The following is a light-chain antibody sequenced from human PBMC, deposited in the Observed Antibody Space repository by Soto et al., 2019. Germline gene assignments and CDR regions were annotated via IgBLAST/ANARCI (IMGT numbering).Light chain of an antibody. V-gene: IGKV3-20*01. CDR1: QSVSSSY. CDR2: AAS. CDR3: QQYGISPPSLPPYT. J-gene: IGKJ2*01. Sequence: EIVLTQSPGTLSLSPGERATLSCRASQSVSSSYLAWYQQKPGQAPRLLIYAASSRATGIPDRFSGSGSGTDFTLTISRLEAEDFAVYYCQQYGISPPSLPPYTFGQGTKLEIK.